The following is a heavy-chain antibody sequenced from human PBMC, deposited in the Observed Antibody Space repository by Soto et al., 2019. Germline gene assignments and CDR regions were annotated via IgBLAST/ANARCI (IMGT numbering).Heavy chain of an antibody. CDR3: ARDRARWELLFDY. CDR1: GFTFSSYA. V-gene: IGHV3-30-3*01. D-gene: IGHD1-26*01. Sequence: QVQLVESGGGVVQPGRSLRLSCAASGFTFSSYAMHWVRQAPGKGLEWVAVISYDGSNKYYADSVKGRFTISRDNSKNPLYLQMNSLRAEDTAVYYCARDRARWELLFDYWGQGTLVTVSS. J-gene: IGHJ4*02. CDR2: ISYDGSNK.